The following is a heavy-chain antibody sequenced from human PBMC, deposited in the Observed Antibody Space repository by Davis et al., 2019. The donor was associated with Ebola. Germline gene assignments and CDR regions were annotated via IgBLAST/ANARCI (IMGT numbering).Heavy chain of an antibody. CDR2: IHSSGST. CDR3: ARGRGDYSISWYSYYNGQDV. Sequence: PSETLSLTCTVSGDSITSQYWSWIRQTPGKGLEYIGYIHSSGSTNYNPSLKSRVTISLDMSEKQFSLRLTSVTTADTAVYYCARGRGDYSISWYSYYNGQDVWGQGTTVTVSS. J-gene: IGHJ6*02. D-gene: IGHD3-10*01. CDR1: GDSITSQY. V-gene: IGHV4-59*11.